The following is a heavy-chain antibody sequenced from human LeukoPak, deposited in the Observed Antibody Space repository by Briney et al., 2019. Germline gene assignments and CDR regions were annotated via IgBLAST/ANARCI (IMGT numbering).Heavy chain of an antibody. V-gene: IGHV1-69*04. CDR1: GGTFSSYA. CDR2: VIPILGIA. Sequence: GASVKVSCKASGGTFSSYAISWVRQAPGQGLEWMGRVIPILGIANYAQKFQGRVTITADKSTSTAYMELSSLRSEDTAVYYCARDQPLGLDYWGQGTLVTVSS. CDR3: ARDQPLGLDY. D-gene: IGHD7-27*01. J-gene: IGHJ4*02.